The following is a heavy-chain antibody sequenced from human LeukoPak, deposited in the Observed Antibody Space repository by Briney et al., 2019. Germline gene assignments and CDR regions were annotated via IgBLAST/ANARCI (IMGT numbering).Heavy chain of an antibody. CDR2: IYYSGST. J-gene: IGHJ2*01. Sequence: SETLSLTCTVSGGSISSYYWSWIRQPPGKGLEWIGYIYYSGSTNYNPSLKSRVTISVDTSKNQFSLKLSSVTAADTAVYYCARASFGEYQQLREGYFDLWGRGTLVTVSS. V-gene: IGHV4-59*01. D-gene: IGHD2-2*01. CDR1: GGSISSYY. CDR3: ARASFGEYQQLREGYFDL.